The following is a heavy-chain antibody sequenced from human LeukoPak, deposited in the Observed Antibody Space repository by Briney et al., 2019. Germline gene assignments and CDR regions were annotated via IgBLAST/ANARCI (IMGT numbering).Heavy chain of an antibody. J-gene: IGHJ6*03. CDR3: AKGRGWEASYYYYYMDV. V-gene: IGHV3-11*04. CDR2: ISSSGSII. Sequence: QPGGSLRLSCAASGFTFSDYNMNWIRQAPGKGLEWVSYISSSGSIIYYADSVKGRFTISRDNSKNTLYLQMNSLRAEDTAVYYCAKGRGWEASYYYYYMDVWGKGTTVTISS. CDR1: GFTFSDYN. D-gene: IGHD1-26*01.